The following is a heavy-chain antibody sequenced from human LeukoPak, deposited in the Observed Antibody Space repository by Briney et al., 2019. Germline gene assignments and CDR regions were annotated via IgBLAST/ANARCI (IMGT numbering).Heavy chain of an antibody. D-gene: IGHD3-16*02. J-gene: IGHJ4*02. CDR1: GGSLTYYY. CDR3: ASGARVYVWGSYRPTPFDY. V-gene: IGHV4-59*01. CDR2: IYYSGST. Sequence: SETLSLTCFVSGGSLTYYYWTWIRQPPGRRPEWIGFIYYSGSTNYNPSLESRVAFSVDTSKNQVSLKLSSVTAADTAIYYCASGARVYVWGSYRPTPFDYWGQGTLVTVSS.